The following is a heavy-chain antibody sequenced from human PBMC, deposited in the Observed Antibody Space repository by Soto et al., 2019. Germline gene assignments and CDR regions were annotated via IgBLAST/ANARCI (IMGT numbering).Heavy chain of an antibody. D-gene: IGHD3-3*01. CDR1: CGSISSYY. J-gene: IGHJ6*04. CDR3: ARGTEGLTYDFWSGCYYYYGMDV. V-gene: IGHV4-59*01. CDR2: IYYSGST. Sequence: SGTLSLPCFVSCGSISSYYWSWIRQPPGKGLERSGYIYYSGSTNYNPSLKSRVTISVDTSKNQFSLKLSSVTAADTAVYYCARGTEGLTYDFWSGCYYYYGMDVWGKRTTGTISS.